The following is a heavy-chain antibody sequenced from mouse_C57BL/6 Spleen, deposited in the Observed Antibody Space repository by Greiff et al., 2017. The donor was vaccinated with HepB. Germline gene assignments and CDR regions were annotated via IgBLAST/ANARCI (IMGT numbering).Heavy chain of an antibody. CDR1: GYTFTSYW. D-gene: IGHD3-2*02. Sequence: QVQLQQPGAELVRPGTSVKLSCKASGYTFTSYWMHWVKQRPGQGLEWIGVIDPSDSYTNYNQKFKGKATLTVDTSSSTAYMQLSSLTSEDSAVYYCARGGSGLFDYWGQGTTLTVSS. V-gene: IGHV1-59*01. J-gene: IGHJ2*01. CDR2: IDPSDSYT. CDR3: ARGGSGLFDY.